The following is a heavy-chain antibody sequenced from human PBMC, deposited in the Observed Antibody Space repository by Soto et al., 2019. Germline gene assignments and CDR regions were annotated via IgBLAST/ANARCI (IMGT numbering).Heavy chain of an antibody. J-gene: IGHJ6*03. Sequence: SVKVSCKASGGTFSSYAISWVRQAPGQGLEWMGWLIPNFGTANYAQKFRGRVTMTRDASTSTVYMELSSLRSEDTAVYYCALSDAAGYYYMDVWGKGTTVTVSS. CDR1: GGTFSSYA. CDR3: ALSDAAGYYYMDV. D-gene: IGHD6-19*01. V-gene: IGHV1-69*05. CDR2: LIPNFGTA.